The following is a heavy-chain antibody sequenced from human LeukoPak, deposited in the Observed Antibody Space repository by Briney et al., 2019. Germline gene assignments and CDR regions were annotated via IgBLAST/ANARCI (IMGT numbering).Heavy chain of an antibody. Sequence: SETLSLTCAVYGGSFSGYYWSWIRQPPGKGLEWIGEINHGGSTNYNPSLKSRVTISVDTSKNQFSLKLSSVTAADTAVYYCARLVPSTKGDVWGKGTTVTVSS. D-gene: IGHD6-6*01. CDR2: INHGGST. CDR1: GGSFSGYY. CDR3: ARLVPSTKGDV. V-gene: IGHV4-34*01. J-gene: IGHJ6*04.